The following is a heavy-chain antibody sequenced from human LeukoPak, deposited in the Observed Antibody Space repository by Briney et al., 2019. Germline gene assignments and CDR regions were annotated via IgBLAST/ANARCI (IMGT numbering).Heavy chain of an antibody. D-gene: IGHD3-3*01. CDR2: ISAYNGNT. Sequence: ASVKVSCKASGYTFTNYGISWVRQAPGQGLEWMGWISAYNGNTNYAQKLQGRVTMTTDTSTSTAYMELRSLRSDDTAVYYCARDRRITIFGVVIKSDYYMDVWGKGTTVTVSS. CDR3: ARDRRITIFGVVIKSDYYMDV. CDR1: GYTFTNYG. J-gene: IGHJ6*03. V-gene: IGHV1-18*01.